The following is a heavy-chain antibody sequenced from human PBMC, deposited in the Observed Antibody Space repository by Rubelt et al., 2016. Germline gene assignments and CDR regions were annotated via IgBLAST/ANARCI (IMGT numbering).Heavy chain of an antibody. Sequence: GSGGGLVQPGGSLRLSCAASGFNFSAFAMNWVRQAPGKGLEWVSSISSSSSYIYYADSVKGRFTISRDNAKNSLYLQMNSLRAEDTAVYYCARATIAYGSGSRDWFDPWGQGTLVTVSS. J-gene: IGHJ5*02. D-gene: IGHD3-10*01. CDR3: ARATIAYGSGSRDWFDP. CDR1: GFNFSAFA. V-gene: IGHV3-21*01. CDR2: ISSSSSYI.